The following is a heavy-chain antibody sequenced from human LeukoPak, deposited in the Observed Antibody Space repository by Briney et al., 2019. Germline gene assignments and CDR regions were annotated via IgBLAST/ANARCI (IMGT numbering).Heavy chain of an antibody. Sequence: GGSLRLSCAASGFTFSSYAMGWVRQAPGKGLEWVSDITISGGTTHFYSDSAKGRFTISRDNSKNTLYLEMNSLRAEDTAVYYCAKGPVPAASFDYWGQGTLVTVSS. D-gene: IGHD2-2*01. CDR1: GFTFSSYA. CDR2: ITISGGTT. CDR3: AKGPVPAASFDY. V-gene: IGHV3-23*01. J-gene: IGHJ4*02.